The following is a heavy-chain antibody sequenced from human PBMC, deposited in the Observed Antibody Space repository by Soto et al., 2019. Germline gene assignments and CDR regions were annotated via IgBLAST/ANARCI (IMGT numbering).Heavy chain of an antibody. CDR3: ARDISGRRDNPYTFDY. V-gene: IGHV3-48*04. CDR2: ISSSSSTI. CDR1: GFTFSSYS. Sequence: GGSLRLSCAASGFTFSSYSMNWVRQAPGKGLEWVSYISSSSSTIYYADSMKGRFTISRDNAKNSLYLQMNSLRAEDTAVYYCARDISGRRDNPYTFDYWGQGTLVTVSS. J-gene: IGHJ4*02. D-gene: IGHD2-2*02.